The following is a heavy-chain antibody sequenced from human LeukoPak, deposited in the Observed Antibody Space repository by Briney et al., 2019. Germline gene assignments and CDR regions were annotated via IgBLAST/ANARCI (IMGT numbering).Heavy chain of an antibody. D-gene: IGHD2-21*01. J-gene: IGHJ4*02. Sequence: SETLSLTYTVSGGPITNYYWSWIRQPPGKGLEWITYIYQTGNTDYNPSLKSRVTISLDTSKNQFSLQLSSVTAADTAVYYCARHEFASPFDSWGQGTLVTVSS. V-gene: IGHV4-59*08. CDR3: ARHEFASPFDS. CDR1: GGPITNYY. CDR2: IYQTGNT.